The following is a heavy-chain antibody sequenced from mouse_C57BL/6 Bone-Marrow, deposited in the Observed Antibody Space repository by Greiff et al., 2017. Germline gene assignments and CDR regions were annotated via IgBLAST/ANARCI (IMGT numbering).Heavy chain of an antibody. CDR2: INYDGSST. Sequence: EVHLVESEGGLVQPGSSMKLSCTASGFTFSDSYMAWVRQVPEKGLEWVANINYDGSSTYYLDSLKSRFIISSDNAKNLLYLQMSSLKSEDTATYYWARGCTTVVDYFSYWGQGTTRTVAS. V-gene: IGHV5-16*01. D-gene: IGHD1-1*01. J-gene: IGHJ2*01. CDR1: GFTFSDSY. CDR3: ARGCTTVVDYFSY.